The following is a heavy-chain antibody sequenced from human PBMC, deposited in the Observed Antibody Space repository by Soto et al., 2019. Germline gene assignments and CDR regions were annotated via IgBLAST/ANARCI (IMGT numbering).Heavy chain of an antibody. CDR2: ISYSSNTI. CDR1: GLAFSSYS. Sequence: ESGGGLVQPGGSLRLSCAASGLAFSSYSMNWVRQAPGKGLEWVSYISYSSNTIYYADSVKGRFTISRDNARNSLYLQMSSLRDEDTAVYYCAGNTLYSRSPRVYNGMDVWGQGTTVTVSS. J-gene: IGHJ6*02. CDR3: AGNTLYSRSPRVYNGMDV. V-gene: IGHV3-48*02. D-gene: IGHD6-6*01.